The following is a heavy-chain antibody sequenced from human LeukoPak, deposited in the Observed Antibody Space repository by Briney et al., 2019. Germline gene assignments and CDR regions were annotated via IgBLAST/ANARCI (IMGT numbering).Heavy chain of an antibody. J-gene: IGHJ4*02. Sequence: GGSLRLSCEASGFSFSSYGMHWVRQAPGKGLEWLTIISYDGNNKYYADSVKGRFTISRDNAKNSLYLQMNSLRAEDTAVYYCARDRGYSSFDYWGQGTLVTVSS. CDR3: ARDRGYSSFDY. D-gene: IGHD6-19*01. CDR2: ISYDGNNK. V-gene: IGHV3-30*03. CDR1: GFSFSSYG.